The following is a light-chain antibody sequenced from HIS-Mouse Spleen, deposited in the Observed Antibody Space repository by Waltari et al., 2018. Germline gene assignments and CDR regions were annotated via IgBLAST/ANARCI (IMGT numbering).Light chain of an antibody. V-gene: IGLV3-10*01. Sequence: SYELTQPPSVSVSPGQTARHTCSGDALPKKYAYWYQQKSGQAPVLVMYEDSKRPSGIPERFSGSSSGTMATLTISGAQVEDEADYYCYSTDSSGNHRVFGGGTKLTVL. J-gene: IGLJ2*01. CDR1: ALPKKY. CDR2: EDS. CDR3: YSTDSSGNHRV.